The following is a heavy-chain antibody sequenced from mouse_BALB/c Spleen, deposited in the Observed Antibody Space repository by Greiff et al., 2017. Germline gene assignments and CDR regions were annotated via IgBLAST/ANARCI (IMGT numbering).Heavy chain of an antibody. CDR2: IWSGGST. V-gene: IGHV2-2*02. CDR3: ARNPYYRYDGYYAMDY. D-gene: IGHD2-14*01. CDR1: GFSLTSYG. Sequence: QVHVKQSGPGLVQPSQSLSITCTVSGFSLTSYGVHWVRQSPGKGLEWLGVIWSGGSTDYNAAFISRLSISKDNSKSQVFFKMNSLQANDTAIYYCARNPYYRYDGYYAMDYWGQGTSVTVSS. J-gene: IGHJ4*01.